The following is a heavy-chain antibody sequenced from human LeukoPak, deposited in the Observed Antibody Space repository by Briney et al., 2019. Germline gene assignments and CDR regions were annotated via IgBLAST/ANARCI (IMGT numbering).Heavy chain of an antibody. V-gene: IGHV4-4*09. Sequence: SETLSLICTVSGGSISSYYWSWIRQPPGKGLEWIGYIYTSGSNNYNPSLKSRVTISVDTSKNQISLKLSSVTAADTAVYYCARLEARGFDYWGQGTLVTVSS. CDR2: IYTSGSN. J-gene: IGHJ4*02. CDR3: ARLEARGFDY. CDR1: GGSISSYY. D-gene: IGHD3-10*01.